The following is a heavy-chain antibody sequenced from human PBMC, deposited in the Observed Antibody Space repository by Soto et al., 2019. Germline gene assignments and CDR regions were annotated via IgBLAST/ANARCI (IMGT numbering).Heavy chain of an antibody. CDR1: GYTFTSYG. J-gene: IGHJ1*01. CDR2: ISGYNGNT. CDR3: ARSKAVAEEYFQH. D-gene: IGHD6-19*01. V-gene: IGHV1-18*01. Sequence: ASVKVSCKASGYTFTSYGGSWVRQAPGQGLEWMGWISGYNGNTNYAQKFQGRVTMTTDTSASTAYMELRSLRSDDTAVYYCARSKAVAEEYFQHWGQGTLVTVSS.